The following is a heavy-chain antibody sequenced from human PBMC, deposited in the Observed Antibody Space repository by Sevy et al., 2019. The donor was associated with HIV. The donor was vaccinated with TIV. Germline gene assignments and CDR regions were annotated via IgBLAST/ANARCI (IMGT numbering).Heavy chain of an antibody. D-gene: IGHD2-15*01. V-gene: IGHV1-18*01. J-gene: IGHJ4*02. CDR3: ARDMGRYCSGGSCYLGYY. CDR2: ISAYNGNT. Sequence: ASVKVSGKASGYTFTSYGISWVRQAPGQGLEWMGWISAYNGNTNYAQKLQGRVTMTTDTSTSTAYMELRSLRSDDTAVYYCARDMGRYCSGGSCYLGYYWGQGTLVTVSS. CDR1: GYTFTSYG.